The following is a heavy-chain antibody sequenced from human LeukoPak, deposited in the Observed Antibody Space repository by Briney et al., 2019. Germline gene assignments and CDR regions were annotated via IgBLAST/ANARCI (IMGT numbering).Heavy chain of an antibody. V-gene: IGHV1-18*01. J-gene: IGHJ4*02. CDR1: GYTFTSYG. Sequence: ASVKVSCKASGYTFTSYGISWVRQAPGQGLEWMGWISAYNGNTNYAQKLQGRVTITADESTSTAYMELSSLRSEDTAVYYCARGPSGWSFDYWGQGTLVTVSS. CDR3: ARGPSGWSFDY. D-gene: IGHD6-19*01. CDR2: ISAYNGNT.